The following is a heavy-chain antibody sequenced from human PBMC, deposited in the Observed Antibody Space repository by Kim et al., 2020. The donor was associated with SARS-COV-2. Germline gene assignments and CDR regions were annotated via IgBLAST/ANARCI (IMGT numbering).Heavy chain of an antibody. V-gene: IGHV4-34*01. CDR2: INHSGST. J-gene: IGHJ5*02. D-gene: IGHD2-2*01. CDR3: ARASVPAAINWFDP. Sequence: SETLSLTCAVYGGSFSGYYWSWIRQPPGKGLEWIGEINHSGSTNYNPSLKSRVTISVDTSKNQFSLKLSSVTAADTAVYYCARASVPAAINWFDPWGQGT. CDR1: GGSFSGYY.